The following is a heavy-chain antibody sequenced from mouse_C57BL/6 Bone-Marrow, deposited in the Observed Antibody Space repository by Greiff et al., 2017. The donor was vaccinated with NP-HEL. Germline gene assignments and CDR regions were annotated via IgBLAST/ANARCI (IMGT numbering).Heavy chain of an antibody. J-gene: IGHJ2*01. V-gene: IGHV1-81*01. CDR3: ARSYYGSSH. Sequence: VKLMESGAELARPGASVKLSCKASGYTFTSYGISWVKQRTGQGLEWIGEIYPRSGNTYYNEKFKGKATLTADKSSSTAYMELRSLTSEDSAVYFCARSYYGSSHWGQGTTLTVSS. CDR1: GYTFTSYG. D-gene: IGHD1-1*01. CDR2: IYPRSGNT.